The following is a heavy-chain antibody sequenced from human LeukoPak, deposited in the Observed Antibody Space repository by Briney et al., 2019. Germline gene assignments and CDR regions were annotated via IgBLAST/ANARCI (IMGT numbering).Heavy chain of an antibody. V-gene: IGHV3-74*01. Sequence: GRSLRLSCAAAGFTFSSYWMHWVRQAPGKGLVWVSRINRCRSSTSDEHSVKGQFTIYRDNAKNTLYVQLNSLRAEDTAVYYCARGAVVVIANGHAFDIWGQGTMVTVSS. CDR2: INRCRSST. CDR3: ARGAVVVIANGHAFDI. J-gene: IGHJ3*02. D-gene: IGHD2-21*01. CDR1: GFTFSSYW.